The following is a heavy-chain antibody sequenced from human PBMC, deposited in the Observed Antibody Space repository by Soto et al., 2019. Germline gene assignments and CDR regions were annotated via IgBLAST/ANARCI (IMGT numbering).Heavy chain of an antibody. CDR2: INPNSGGT. V-gene: IGHV1-2*04. D-gene: IGHD1-7*01. CDR3: ARDSGITGTPYYFDY. Sequence: VASVKVSCKASGYTFTGYYMHWVRQAPGQGLEWMGWINPNSGGTNYAQKFQGWVTMTRDTSISTAYMELSRLRSDDTAVYYCARDSGITGTPYYFDYWGQGTLVTVSS. CDR1: GYTFTGYY. J-gene: IGHJ4*02.